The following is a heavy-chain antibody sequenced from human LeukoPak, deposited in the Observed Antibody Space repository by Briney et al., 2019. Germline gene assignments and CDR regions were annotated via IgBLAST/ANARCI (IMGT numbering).Heavy chain of an antibody. D-gene: IGHD2-15*01. Sequence: PSETLSFTCTVSDGSIKTNYWWTWVRQPPGKGLEWIGETWHSGSSTNYNPSLKSRVTISVDKPKSQFSLKLTSVTAADTAIYYCARGNEYTWWQWSQGTLVTVSS. J-gene: IGHJ4*02. V-gene: IGHV4-4*02. CDR3: ARGNEYTWWQ. CDR2: TWHSGSST. CDR1: DGSIKTNYW.